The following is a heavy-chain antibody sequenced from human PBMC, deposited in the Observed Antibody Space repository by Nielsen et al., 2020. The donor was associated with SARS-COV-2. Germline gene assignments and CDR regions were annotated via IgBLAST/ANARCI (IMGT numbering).Heavy chain of an antibody. CDR3: ARRARSTDYDSLTGYRIYHFHHMDV. D-gene: IGHD3-9*01. Sequence: WIRQSPSRGLEWLGRTYYRSKWYNDYAVSVKSRITINPDTSKNQFSLKVISVTAADTAVYYCARRARSTDYDSLTGYRIYHFHHMDVWAQGTTVTVSS. V-gene: IGHV6-1*01. CDR2: TYYRSKWYN. J-gene: IGHJ6*03.